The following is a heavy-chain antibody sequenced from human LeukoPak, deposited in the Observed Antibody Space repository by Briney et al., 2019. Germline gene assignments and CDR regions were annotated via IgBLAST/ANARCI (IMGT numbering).Heavy chain of an antibody. V-gene: IGHV4-61*02. D-gene: IGHD2-21*01. J-gene: IGHJ4*02. CDR1: GDTISSGTYY. CDR2: IYTSGTT. CDR3: ATDRIAFNY. Sequence: SETLSLTCTVSGDTISSGTYYWSWIRQPAGKGLEWIGCIYTSGTTKYNPSLQSRVTISVDTSKNQFSLKLSSVTAADSAVYYCATDRIAFNYWGQGTLVTVSS.